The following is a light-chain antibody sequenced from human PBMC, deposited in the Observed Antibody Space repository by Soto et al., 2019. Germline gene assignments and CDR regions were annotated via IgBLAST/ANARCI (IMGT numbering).Light chain of an antibody. CDR1: QSISNN. J-gene: IGKJ4*01. Sequence: ETVMTQSPATLSVSPGERATLSCRASQSISNNLAWYQQKPGQAPRLLIYGASTRATGIPGRFSGSGSGKEFTLIISSLQSEDFALYYCQQYNNWPLTFGGGTKVEIK. CDR2: GAS. CDR3: QQYNNWPLT. V-gene: IGKV3-15*01.